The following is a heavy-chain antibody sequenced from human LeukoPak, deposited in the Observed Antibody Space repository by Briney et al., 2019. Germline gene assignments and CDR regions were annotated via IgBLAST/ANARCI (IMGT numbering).Heavy chain of an antibody. CDR3: ARGAGTGNYYAY. J-gene: IGHJ4*02. CDR2: INLDGSEK. V-gene: IGHV3-7*01. D-gene: IGHD2-8*02. CDR1: GFTFNSYW. Sequence: GGSLRLSCAASGFTFNSYWMTWVRQAPGKGLEWVANINLDGSEKWYVDSVRGRFTIPRDNARNSLYLQMNGLRADDTAVYYCARGAGTGNYYAYWGQGTLVTVSS.